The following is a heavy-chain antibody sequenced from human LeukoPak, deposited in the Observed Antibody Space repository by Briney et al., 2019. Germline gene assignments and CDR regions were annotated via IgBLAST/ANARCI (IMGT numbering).Heavy chain of an antibody. D-gene: IGHD3-10*01. CDR3: ASTSPYGPGSYFDY. CDR1: GGTFSSYA. Sequence: SVKVSCKASGGTFSSYAISWVRQAPGQGLEWMGGIIPIFGTANYAQKFQGRVTITADESTSTAYMELSSLRSEDTAVYYCASTSPYGPGSYFDYWGQGTLVTVSS. CDR2: IIPIFGTA. V-gene: IGHV1-69*01. J-gene: IGHJ4*02.